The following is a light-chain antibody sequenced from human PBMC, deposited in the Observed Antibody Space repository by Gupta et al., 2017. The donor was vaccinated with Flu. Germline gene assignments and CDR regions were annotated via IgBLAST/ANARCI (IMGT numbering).Light chain of an antibody. Sequence: ETVLTQFPDTLSLSPGERATLSCRASQTLRSSDLGWYQQKPGQSPRFLIYGASNRASGVPDRFSDSGSGTDFTLTINKLEPEDFAVYFCQQYGSSPRTFGQGTKVEVK. J-gene: IGKJ1*01. CDR3: QQYGSSPRT. CDR1: QTLRSSD. V-gene: IGKV3-20*01. CDR2: GAS.